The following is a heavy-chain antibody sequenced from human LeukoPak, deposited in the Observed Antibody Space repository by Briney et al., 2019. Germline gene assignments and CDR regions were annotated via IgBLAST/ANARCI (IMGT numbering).Heavy chain of an antibody. D-gene: IGHD3-22*01. V-gene: IGHV3-53*01. J-gene: IGHJ4*02. Sequence: PGGPLRLPCAAWGLIVKRSDMSGVPESPGKGREGGSTFRGGWDTYYADSVKGRFTISSDNSQNTLFLQMNRLRAEDTAVYYCARHYYYDTGYYLRPFDYWGQGTLVTVPS. CDR3: ARHYYYDTGYYLRPFDY. CDR1: GLIVKRSD. CDR2: FRGGWDT.